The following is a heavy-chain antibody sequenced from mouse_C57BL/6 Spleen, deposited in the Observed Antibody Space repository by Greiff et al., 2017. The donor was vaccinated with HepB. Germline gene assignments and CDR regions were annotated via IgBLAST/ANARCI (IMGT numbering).Heavy chain of an antibody. CDR1: GYAFSSYW. J-gene: IGHJ4*01. CDR3: ARSILRSSYYYAMDY. Sequence: VQLQQSGAELVKPGASVKISCKASGYAFSSYWMNWVKQRPGKGLEWIGQIYPGDGDTNYNGKFKGKATLTADKSSSTAYMQLSSLTSEDSAVYFCARSILRSSYYYAMDYWGQGTSVTVSS. CDR2: IYPGDGDT. D-gene: IGHD1-1*01. V-gene: IGHV1-80*01.